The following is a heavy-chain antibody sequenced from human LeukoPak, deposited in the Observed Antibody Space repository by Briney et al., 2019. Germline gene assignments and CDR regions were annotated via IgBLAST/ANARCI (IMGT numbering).Heavy chain of an antibody. J-gene: IGHJ4*02. CDR3: ARGDSSGYYFPHFDY. V-gene: IGHV4-34*01. D-gene: IGHD3-22*01. Sequence: SETLSLTCAVYGGSFSGYYWRWIRQPPGKGLEWIGEINHSGSTNYNPSLKSRVTISVDTSKNQFSLKLSSVTAADTAVYYCARGDSSGYYFPHFDYWGQGTLVTVSS. CDR2: INHSGST. CDR1: GGSFSGYY.